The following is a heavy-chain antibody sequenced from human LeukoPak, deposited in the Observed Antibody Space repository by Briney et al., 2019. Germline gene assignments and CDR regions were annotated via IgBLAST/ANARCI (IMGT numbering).Heavy chain of an antibody. V-gene: IGHV1-24*01. Sequence: ASVKVSCKVSGYTLTELSMHWVRQAPGKGLEWMGGFDPEDGETIYAQKFQGRVTIPEDTSTDTAYMELSSLRSEDTAVYYCATSQLPRNFDYWGQGTLVTVSS. CDR2: FDPEDGET. CDR1: GYTLTELS. CDR3: ATSQLPRNFDY. D-gene: IGHD2-2*01. J-gene: IGHJ4*02.